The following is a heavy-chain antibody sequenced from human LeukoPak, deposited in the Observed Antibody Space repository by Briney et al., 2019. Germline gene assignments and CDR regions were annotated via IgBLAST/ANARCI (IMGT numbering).Heavy chain of an antibody. CDR2: INPHSGGT. CDR3: VREGNEVLTKDFDS. D-gene: IGHD4-23*01. V-gene: IGHV1-2*02. CDR1: GFTFTGHY. Sequence: ASVKVSCKASGFTFTGHYIHWVRQAPGRGLEWMGYINPHSGGTNSPQKFQGRVTLTTDTSISAAYMELSSLISDDTAMYYCVREGNEVLTKDFDSWGQGTLVTVSS. J-gene: IGHJ4*02.